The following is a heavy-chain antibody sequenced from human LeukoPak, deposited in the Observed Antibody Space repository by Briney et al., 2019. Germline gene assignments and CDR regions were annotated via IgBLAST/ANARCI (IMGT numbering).Heavy chain of an antibody. Sequence: GGSLRLSCAASGFTFSSYWMSWVRQAPGKGLEWVANIKQDGSEKYYVDSVKGRFTISRDNAKNSLYLQMNSLRAEDTALYYCAKDKGYYYDSSGTIFDPWGQGTPVTVSS. D-gene: IGHD3-22*01. CDR1: GFTFSSYW. CDR3: AKDKGYYYDSSGTIFDP. V-gene: IGHV3-7*03. CDR2: IKQDGSEK. J-gene: IGHJ5*02.